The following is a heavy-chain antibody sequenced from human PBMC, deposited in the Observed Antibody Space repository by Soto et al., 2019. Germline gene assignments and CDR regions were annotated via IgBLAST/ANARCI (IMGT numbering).Heavy chain of an antibody. CDR2: TSYDGNNK. CDR1: GFRFKSFV. Sequence: QVQLVESGGGVVQPGASLRLSCAASGFRFKSFVMHWVRQAPGKGLEWVAFTSYDGNNKDYGDSVKGRFTVSRDNSQNTLHLQMDFLRPEDTALYYCARWGTTGGFDLWGQGTLVSLSS. V-gene: IGHV3-30*19. J-gene: IGHJ4*02. CDR3: ARWGTTGGFDL. D-gene: IGHD3-16*01.